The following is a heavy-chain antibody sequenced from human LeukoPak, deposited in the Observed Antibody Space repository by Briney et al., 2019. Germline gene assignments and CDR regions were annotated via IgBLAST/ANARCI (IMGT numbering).Heavy chain of an antibody. Sequence: PSETLSLTCTISGGSISSSSYYWGWIRQPPGKGLEWIGSIYYSGSTYYNPSLKSRVTISVDTSKNQFSLKLSSVTAADTAVYYCARQYSDAFDIWGQGTMVTVSS. V-gene: IGHV4-39*01. CDR2: IYYSGST. CDR1: GGSISSSSYY. CDR3: ARQYSDAFDI. J-gene: IGHJ3*02. D-gene: IGHD2-21*01.